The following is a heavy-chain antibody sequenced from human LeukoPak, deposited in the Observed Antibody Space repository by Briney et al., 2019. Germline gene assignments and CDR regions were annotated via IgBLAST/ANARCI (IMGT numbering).Heavy chain of an antibody. J-gene: IGHJ4*02. D-gene: IGHD2-8*01. CDR1: GGTSSSYT. Sequence: SVKVSCKASGGTSSSYTINWVRQAPGQGLEWMGEIIPIFDTSNYAQKFQGRVTITADESTSTAYMELSSLRSDDTAVYYCAGSLGYCTSNVCYLKYWGQGTLVTVSS. CDR3: AGSLGYCTSNVCYLKY. V-gene: IGHV1-69*13. CDR2: IIPIFDTS.